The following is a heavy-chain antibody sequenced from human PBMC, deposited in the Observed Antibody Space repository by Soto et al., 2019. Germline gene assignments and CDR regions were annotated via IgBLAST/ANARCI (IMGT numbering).Heavy chain of an antibody. CDR3: ARGGASFTGPACY. Sequence: SETLSLTCTVSGGSISSYYWSWIRQPPGKGLEWIGYIYDSGSTNYNPSLKSRVTISVDTSKNQFSLRLTSVTAADTAVYYCARGGASFTGPACYWGRGTLVTVSS. CDR2: IYDSGST. D-gene: IGHD3-16*01. CDR1: GGSISSYY. V-gene: IGHV4-59*12. J-gene: IGHJ4*02.